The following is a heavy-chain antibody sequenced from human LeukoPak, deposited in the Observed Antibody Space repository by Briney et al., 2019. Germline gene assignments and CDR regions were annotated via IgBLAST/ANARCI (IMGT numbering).Heavy chain of an antibody. CDR1: GGSISSYY. Sequence: SETLSLTCTVSGGSISSYYWSWIRQPPGKGLEWIGYIYYSGSTNYNPSLKSRVTISVDTSKNQFSLKLSSVTAADTAVYYCARHNDILTGYYGLIDYWGQGTLVTVSS. V-gene: IGHV4-59*08. J-gene: IGHJ4*02. CDR2: IYYSGST. CDR3: ARHNDILTGYYGLIDY. D-gene: IGHD3-9*01.